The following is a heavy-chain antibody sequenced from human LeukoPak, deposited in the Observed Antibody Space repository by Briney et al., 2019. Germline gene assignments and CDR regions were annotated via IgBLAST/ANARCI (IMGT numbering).Heavy chain of an antibody. D-gene: IGHD6-6*01. J-gene: IGHJ4*02. CDR3: AADGSSSSFDY. CDR2: IVVGSGNT. V-gene: IGHV1-58*02. CDR1: GYTFTSYD. Sequence: SVKVSCKASGYTFTSYDINWVRQATGQGLEWIGWIVVGSGNTNYAQKFQERVTITRDMSTSTAYMELSSLRSEDTAVYYCAADGSSSSFDYWGQGTLVTVSS.